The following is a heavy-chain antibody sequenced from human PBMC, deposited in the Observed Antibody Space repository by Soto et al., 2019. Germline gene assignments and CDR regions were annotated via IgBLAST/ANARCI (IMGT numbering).Heavy chain of an antibody. D-gene: IGHD2-2*01. CDR3: ARDGFCTSTTCRDGNWFDP. CDR1: GGSFCGYY. V-gene: IGHV4-34*01. Sequence: QVQLQQWGAGLLKPSETLSLPCVVYGGSFCGYYWCWVRQSPGKGLEWLGGINHSGSTNYNPSLESGVNISVDTSKNQFSLKLPPVTAADTAMYDGARDGFCTSTTCRDGNWFDPWGQGTLDTVSS. J-gene: IGHJ5*02. CDR2: INHSGST.